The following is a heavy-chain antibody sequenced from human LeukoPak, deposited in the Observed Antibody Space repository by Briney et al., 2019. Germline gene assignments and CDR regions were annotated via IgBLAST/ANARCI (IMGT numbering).Heavy chain of an antibody. Sequence: ASVKVSCKASGYTFTVFYMHWVRQAPGQGLEWMGWINPNSGGTNYAQKFQGRVTMTRNTSISTAYMELSSLRSEDTAVYYCARVYFDWLSLPYYYYMDVWGKGTTVTISS. V-gene: IGHV1-2*02. D-gene: IGHD3-9*01. CDR2: INPNSGGT. CDR3: ARVYFDWLSLPYYYYMDV. J-gene: IGHJ6*03. CDR1: GYTFTVFY.